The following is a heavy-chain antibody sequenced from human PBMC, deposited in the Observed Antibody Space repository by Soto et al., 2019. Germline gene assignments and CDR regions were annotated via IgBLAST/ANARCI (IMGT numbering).Heavy chain of an antibody. J-gene: IGHJ4*02. CDR3: AAPPRY. D-gene: IGHD6-6*01. V-gene: IGHV4-59*01. CDR2: IYDSGST. CDR1: GGSISGYY. Sequence: QVQLQESGPGLVEPSETLSLTCTVSGGSISGYYWNWIRQPPGKGLEWIGYIYDSGSTNYNPSLKSRVTISVDTSKNQFSLKLTSVTAADTAVYYCAAPPRYWGQGTLVTVSS.